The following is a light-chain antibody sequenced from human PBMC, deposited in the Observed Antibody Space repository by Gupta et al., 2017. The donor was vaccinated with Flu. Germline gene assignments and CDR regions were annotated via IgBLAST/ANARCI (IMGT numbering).Light chain of an antibody. CDR3: QQSYRTPLT. Sequence: DIQMTQSPSSLSASVGDRVTITCRASQSISSYLNWYQQKPGKAPKLLIYAASSLQSGVPSRFSGSGSGTDFTLTISSLQPEDFATYYCQQSYRTPLTFGRGTKVEIK. CDR2: AAS. CDR1: QSISSY. J-gene: IGKJ1*01. V-gene: IGKV1-39*01.